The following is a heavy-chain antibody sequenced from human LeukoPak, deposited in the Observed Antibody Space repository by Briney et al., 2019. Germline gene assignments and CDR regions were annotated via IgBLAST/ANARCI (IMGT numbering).Heavy chain of an antibody. CDR1: GYSFTNYS. Sequence: GESLKISCKASGYSFTNYSIGWVRQMPGKGLEWLGIIYPGDSDTRYSPSVQGQVTISADKSISTAYLQWSSLKASDTAMYYCARGERVEMATITPYYFDYWGQGTLVTVSS. D-gene: IGHD5-24*01. CDR3: ARGERVEMATITPYYFDY. J-gene: IGHJ4*02. CDR2: IYPGDSDT. V-gene: IGHV5-51*01.